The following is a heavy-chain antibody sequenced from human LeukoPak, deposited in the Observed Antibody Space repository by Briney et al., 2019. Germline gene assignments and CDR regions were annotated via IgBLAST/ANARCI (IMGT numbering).Heavy chain of an antibody. D-gene: IGHD3-3*01. J-gene: IGHJ6*03. CDR2: IYYSGST. V-gene: IGHV4-39*07. CDR3: AQTNLRGGDYDFWSGYYRSYYYYYMDV. Sequence: PSETLSLTCTVSGGSISSSSYYWGWIRQPPGKGLEWIGSIYYSGSTYYNPSLKSRVTISVDTSKNQFSLKLSSVTAADTAVYYCAQTNLRGGDYDFWSGYYRSYYYYYMDVWGKGTAVTVSS. CDR1: GGSISSSSYY.